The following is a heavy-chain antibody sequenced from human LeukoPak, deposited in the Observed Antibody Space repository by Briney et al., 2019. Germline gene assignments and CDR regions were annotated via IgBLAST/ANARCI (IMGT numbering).Heavy chain of an antibody. D-gene: IGHD4-11*01. V-gene: IGHV3-23*01. CDR3: AKRGVYGNFYFDY. Sequence: PGGSLRLSCAASGFTFSSYAMSWVRQAPGKGLEWVSTIGGSGANTYYADSLRGRFTISRDNSKNTLYLQMNSLRAEDTAVYYCAKRGVYGNFYFDYWGRGTLATVSS. CDR1: GFTFSSYA. J-gene: IGHJ4*02. CDR2: IGGSGANT.